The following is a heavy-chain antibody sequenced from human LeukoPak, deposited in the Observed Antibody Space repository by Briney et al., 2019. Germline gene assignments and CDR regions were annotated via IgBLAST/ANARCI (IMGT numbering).Heavy chain of an antibody. D-gene: IGHD6-19*01. V-gene: IGHV3-30*04. Sequence: GRSLRLSCAASGFTFNNYIMHWVRQAPGKGLDWGAVILEDGSYQYYADSVKGRFTISRDNSKNTLYLQMNSLRAEDTAVYYCARRSSGWYERLNWFDPWGQGTLVTVSS. CDR1: GFTFNNYI. CDR3: ARRSSGWYERLNWFDP. J-gene: IGHJ5*02. CDR2: ILEDGSYQ.